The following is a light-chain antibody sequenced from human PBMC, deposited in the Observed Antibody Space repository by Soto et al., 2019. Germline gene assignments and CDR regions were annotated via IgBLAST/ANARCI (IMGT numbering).Light chain of an antibody. CDR2: DAY. V-gene: IGKV3-11*01. CDR1: QSFRGL. CDR3: QQRHMWPIT. Sequence: EVVLTQSPVPLALSPGESATLSCRASQSFRGLLAWYQQKPGQAPRPLIYDAYNRATGIPPRFSGSGSGTDFTLTISSLEPEDSAVYYCQQRHMWPITFGQGTRLESK. J-gene: IGKJ5*01.